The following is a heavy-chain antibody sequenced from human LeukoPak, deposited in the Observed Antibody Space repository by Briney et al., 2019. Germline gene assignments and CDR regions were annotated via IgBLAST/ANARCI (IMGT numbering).Heavy chain of an antibody. D-gene: IGHD1-26*01. CDR1: GFTFSTFW. V-gene: IGHV3-21*01. CDR3: ARSSLVGATFDY. Sequence: GGSLRLSCAASGFTFSTFWMHWVRQAPGKGLEWVSSISSSSSYIYYADSVKGRFTISRDNAKNSLYLQMNSLRAEDTAVYYCARSSLVGATFDYWGQGTLVTVSS. J-gene: IGHJ4*02. CDR2: ISSSSSYI.